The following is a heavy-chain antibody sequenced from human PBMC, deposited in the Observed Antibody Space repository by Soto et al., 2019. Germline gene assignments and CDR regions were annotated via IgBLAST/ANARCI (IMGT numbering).Heavy chain of an antibody. Sequence: PGGSLRLSCAASGFTFRSYGMSWVRQAPGKGLEWVSGSSESGSSTTYADSVKGRFTISRDNSKNTLYLQMNSLRADDTAVYYCARAPGIAAGLDYSYYTMDVWGQGTTVTVSS. D-gene: IGHD6-13*01. V-gene: IGHV3-23*01. CDR2: SSESGSST. CDR1: GFTFRSYG. CDR3: ARAPGIAAGLDYSYYTMDV. J-gene: IGHJ6*02.